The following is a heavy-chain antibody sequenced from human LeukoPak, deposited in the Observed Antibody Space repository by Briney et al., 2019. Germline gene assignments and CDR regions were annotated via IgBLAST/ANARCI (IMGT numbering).Heavy chain of an antibody. CDR2: INPNSGGT. CDR1: GYTFTGYY. J-gene: IGHJ5*02. V-gene: IGHV1-2*02. D-gene: IGHD6-13*01. CDR3: ARERNSGAAGTNWFDP. Sequence: GASVKVSCKASGYTFTGYYMHWVRQAPGQGLEWMGWINPNSGGTNYAQKFQGRVTMTRDTSISTAYMELSRLRSDDTAVYYCARERNSGAAGTNWFDPWGQGALVTVSS.